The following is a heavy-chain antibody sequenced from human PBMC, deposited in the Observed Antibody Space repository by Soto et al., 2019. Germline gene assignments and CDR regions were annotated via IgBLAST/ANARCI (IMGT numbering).Heavy chain of an antibody. CDR1: GYTFTGYY. CDR3: ARAKTVAGTYWFDP. V-gene: IGHV1-2*04. CDR2: INPNSGGT. Sequence: ASVKVSCKASGYTFTGYYMHRVRQAPGQGLEWMGWINPNSGGTNYAQKFQGWVTMTRDTSISTAYMELSRLRSDDTAVYYCARAKTVAGTYWFDPWGQGTLVTVSS. J-gene: IGHJ5*02. D-gene: IGHD6-19*01.